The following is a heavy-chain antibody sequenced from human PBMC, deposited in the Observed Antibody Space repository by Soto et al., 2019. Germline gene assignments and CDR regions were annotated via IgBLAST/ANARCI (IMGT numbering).Heavy chain of an antibody. CDR2: IKGKTDDGTT. Sequence: GSLRLSCAASGFTFSNAWMSWVRQPPGKGLEWIGRIKGKTDDGTTNYATPVRSRFTISRDDSNNTLYLQMNSLKTEATAVYYCGRQYSSSWYDYYYGMDVWGQGTTVTVSS. CDR3: GRQYSSSWYDYYYGMDV. V-gene: IGHV3-15*01. CDR1: GFTFSNAW. J-gene: IGHJ6*02. D-gene: IGHD6-13*01.